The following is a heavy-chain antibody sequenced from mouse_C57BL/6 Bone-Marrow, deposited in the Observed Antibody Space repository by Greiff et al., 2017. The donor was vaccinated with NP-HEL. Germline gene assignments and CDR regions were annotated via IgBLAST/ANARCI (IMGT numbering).Heavy chain of an antibody. CDR2: IYPRSGNT. V-gene: IGHV1-81*01. CDR1: GYTFTSYG. CDR3: ARNPYDYDEAY. Sequence: VQLQQSGAELARPGASVRLSCKASGYTFTSYGISWVKQRTGQGLEWIGEIYPRSGNTYYNEKFKGKATLTADKSSSTAYMELRSLTSEDSAVYFCARNPYDYDEAYWGQGTLVTVSA. D-gene: IGHD2-4*01. J-gene: IGHJ3*01.